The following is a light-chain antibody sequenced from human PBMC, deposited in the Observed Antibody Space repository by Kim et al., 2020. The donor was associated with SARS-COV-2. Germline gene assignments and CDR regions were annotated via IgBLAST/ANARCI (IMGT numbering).Light chain of an antibody. Sequence: LTQPPSVSKDLRQTATLTCTGNSTNVGNQGAAWLQQHQGHPPKLLSYRNNKRPSGISERLSASRSGNTASLTISGLQPEDEADYYCSAWDSSLSAWVFGGGTKLTVL. CDR1: STNVGNQG. V-gene: IGLV10-54*01. CDR2: RNN. CDR3: SAWDSSLSAWV. J-gene: IGLJ3*02.